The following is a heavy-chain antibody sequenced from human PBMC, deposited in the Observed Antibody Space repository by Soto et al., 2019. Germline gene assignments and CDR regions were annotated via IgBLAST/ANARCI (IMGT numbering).Heavy chain of an antibody. J-gene: IGHJ4*02. Sequence: RGSLIVSCVTSGITFISDAMSWVRQATGKGLEWVSAISASGATTYYADSVNGRFTISRDKSKNTLYLQMNSLRAEDTALYYCAKSFSSNWYDYFDYWGQGSLVTVSS. CDR2: ISASGATT. CDR1: GITFISDA. D-gene: IGHD6-13*01. CDR3: AKSFSSNWYDYFDY. V-gene: IGHV3-23*01.